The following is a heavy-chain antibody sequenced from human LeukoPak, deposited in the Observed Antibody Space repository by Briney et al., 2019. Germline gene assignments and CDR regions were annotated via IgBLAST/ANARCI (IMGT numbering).Heavy chain of an antibody. D-gene: IGHD3-10*01. Sequence: ASVKVSCKASGYTFTSYDINWVRQATGQGLEWMGWMNPNSGNTGYAQKFQGRVTITRNTSISTAYMELSSLRSEDTAAYYCARGLAYYGSGSFFDYWGQGTLVTVSS. V-gene: IGHV1-8*03. CDR3: ARGLAYYGSGSFFDY. CDR2: MNPNSGNT. CDR1: GYTFTSYD. J-gene: IGHJ4*02.